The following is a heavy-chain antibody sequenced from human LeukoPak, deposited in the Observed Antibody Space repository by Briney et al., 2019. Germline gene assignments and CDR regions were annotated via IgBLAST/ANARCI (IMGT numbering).Heavy chain of an antibody. D-gene: IGHD6-19*01. J-gene: IGHJ6*03. CDR2: IYYSGGT. V-gene: IGHV4-59*01. CDR3: ARLPLAVAGTRYYYYYYMDV. CDR1: GGSISSYY. Sequence: PSETLSLTCTVSGGSISSYYWSWIRQPPGKGLEWIGYIYYSGGTNYNPSLKSRVTISVDTSKNQFSLKLSSVTAADTAVYYCARLPLAVAGTRYYYYYYMDVWGKGTTVTVSS.